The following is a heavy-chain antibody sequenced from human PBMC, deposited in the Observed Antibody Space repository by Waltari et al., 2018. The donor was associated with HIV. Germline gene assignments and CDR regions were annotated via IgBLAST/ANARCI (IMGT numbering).Heavy chain of an antibody. Sequence: QVQLQESGPGLVKPSETLSLTCTVSGYSISSGYYWGWIRQPPGKGLEWIGSIYHSGSTYYNPSLKSRVTISVDTSKNQFSLKLSSVTAADTAVYYCARVGSSGWYGRVLDYWGQGTLVTVSS. CDR1: GYSISSGYY. J-gene: IGHJ4*02. CDR2: IYHSGST. CDR3: ARVGSSGWYGRVLDY. D-gene: IGHD6-19*01. V-gene: IGHV4-38-2*02.